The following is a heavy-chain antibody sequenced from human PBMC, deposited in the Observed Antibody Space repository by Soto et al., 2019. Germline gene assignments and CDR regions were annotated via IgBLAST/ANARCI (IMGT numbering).Heavy chain of an antibody. CDR3: ASAYYDTSRYSHDS. CDR2: IYYSDST. V-gene: IGHV4-59*01. Sequence: PSETLSLTCTVSGGSISSYYWSWILQPPGKGLEWIGYIYYSDSTNYNPSLKSRVIISVDTSKNQFSLRLSSVTAADTAVYYCASAYYDTSRYSHDSWAQGTLVTVSS. D-gene: IGHD3-22*01. CDR1: GGSISSYY. J-gene: IGHJ5*01.